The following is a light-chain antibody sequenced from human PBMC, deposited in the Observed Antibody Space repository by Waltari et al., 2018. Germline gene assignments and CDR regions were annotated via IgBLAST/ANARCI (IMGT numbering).Light chain of an antibody. CDR2: DVS. Sequence: QSSLTQPASVSGSPGQSITISCTGTSSHVGHYHYAYWYQQRPGKAPKLIIYDVSYRPSGVSNRFSGSKSGSTASLTISGLQAEDEADYHCSSYTSSSTVGVLFGGGTKLTVL. CDR3: SSYTSSSTVGVL. V-gene: IGLV2-14*03. J-gene: IGLJ2*01. CDR1: SSHVGHYHY.